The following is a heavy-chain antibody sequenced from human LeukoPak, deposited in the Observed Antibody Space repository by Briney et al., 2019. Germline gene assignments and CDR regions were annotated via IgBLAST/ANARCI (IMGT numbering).Heavy chain of an antibody. CDR1: GGSISSGGYS. J-gene: IGHJ4*02. CDR2: IYHTGYT. Sequence: SETLSLTCAVSGGSISSGGYSWSWIRQPPGKGLEWIGYIYHTGYTYYNPSLESRVTISIDTSKNQFSPKLSSVTDADTAVYSCARTTVTTDTSGWHFDYWGQGTLVTVSS. V-gene: IGHV4-30-2*01. D-gene: IGHD4-17*01. CDR3: ARTTVTTDTSGWHFDY.